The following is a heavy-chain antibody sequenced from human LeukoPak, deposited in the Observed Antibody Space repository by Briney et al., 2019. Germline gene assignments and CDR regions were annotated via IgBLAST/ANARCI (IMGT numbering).Heavy chain of an antibody. Sequence: GGSLRLSCAGSGSTFSDYTMNWVRQAPGKGLEWVSSVSYTSSYIYNADSLKGRFTISRDNAKNSLYLQMNSLRAEDTAVYFCAREDLYYAMDVWGPGTTVTVSS. CDR3: AREDLYYAMDV. V-gene: IGHV3-21*01. J-gene: IGHJ6*02. CDR1: GSTFSDYT. CDR2: VSYTSSYI.